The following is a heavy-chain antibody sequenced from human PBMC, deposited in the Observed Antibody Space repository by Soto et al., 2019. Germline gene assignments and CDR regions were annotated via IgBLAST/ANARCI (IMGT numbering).Heavy chain of an antibody. V-gene: IGHV4-61*01. J-gene: IGHJ6*02. CDR3: ATRSIAALYYYGMDV. CDR1: GCSVSSGSYY. D-gene: IGHD6-6*01. Sequence: ETLSLTCPVSGCSVSSGSYYWSWIRQPPGKGLEWIGYIYYSGSTNYNPSLKSRVTISVDTSKNQFSLKLSSVTAADTAVYYCATRSIAALYYYGMDVWGQGTTVTVS. CDR2: IYYSGST.